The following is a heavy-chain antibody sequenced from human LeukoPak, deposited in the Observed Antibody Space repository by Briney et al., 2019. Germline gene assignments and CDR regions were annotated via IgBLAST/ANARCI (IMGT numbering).Heavy chain of an antibody. CDR1: GFTFSI. Sequence: GGSLRLSCAASGFTFSIMNWVRQAPGQGLEWVSSISSSSTYIYYADSVTGRFTISRDNAKNSVYLQMNSLRAEDTSVYYCAREKDRYYYYMDVWGKGTTVTVSS. CDR2: ISSSSTYI. CDR3: AREKDRYYYYMDV. J-gene: IGHJ6*03. V-gene: IGHV3-21*01.